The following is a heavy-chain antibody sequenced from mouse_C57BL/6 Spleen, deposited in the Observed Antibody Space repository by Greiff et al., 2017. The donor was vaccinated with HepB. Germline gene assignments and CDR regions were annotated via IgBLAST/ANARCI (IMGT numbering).Heavy chain of an antibody. J-gene: IGHJ2*01. CDR1: GYTFTSYW. Sequence: QVQLQQPGAELVMPGASVKLSCKASGYTFTSYWMHWVKQRPGQGLEWIGEIDPSDSYTNYNQKLKGKSTLTVDKSSSTAYMQLSSLTSEDSAVYYCARGIDYWGQGTTLTVSS. CDR3: ARGIDY. CDR2: IDPSDSYT. V-gene: IGHV1-69*01.